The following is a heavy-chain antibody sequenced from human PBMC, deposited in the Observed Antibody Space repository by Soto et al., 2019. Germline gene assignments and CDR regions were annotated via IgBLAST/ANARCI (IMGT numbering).Heavy chain of an antibody. CDR3: ARPHWSLYDSSGYYNPDAFDI. V-gene: IGHV3-11*03. J-gene: IGHJ3*02. CDR2: ISGSSRYT. CDR1: GFNFSDHY. D-gene: IGHD3-22*01. Sequence: GGSLRLSCAASGFNFSDHYMNWVRQAPGKGLEWVSYISGSSRYTNFADSVKGRFTISRDNAKNSLYLQMNSLKASDTAMYYCARPHWSLYDSSGYYNPDAFDIWGQGTMVTVSS.